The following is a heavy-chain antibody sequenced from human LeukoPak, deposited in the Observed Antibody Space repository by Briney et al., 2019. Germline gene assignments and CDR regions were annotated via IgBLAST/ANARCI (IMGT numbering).Heavy chain of an antibody. CDR1: VGSISSYY. D-gene: IGHD1-26*01. CDR3: ARGRSNYYGMDV. Sequence: SETLSLTCTVSVGSISSYYWSWTRQPPGKGPEWIGYIYYSGSTNYNPSLKSRVTISVDTSKNQFSLKLSSVTAADTAVYYCARGRSNYYGMDVWGQGTTVTVSS. V-gene: IGHV4-59*01. J-gene: IGHJ6*02. CDR2: IYYSGST.